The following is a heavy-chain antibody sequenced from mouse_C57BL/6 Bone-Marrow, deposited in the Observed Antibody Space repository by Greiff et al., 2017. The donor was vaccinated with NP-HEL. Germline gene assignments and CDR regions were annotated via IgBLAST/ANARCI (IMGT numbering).Heavy chain of an antibody. CDR2: IDPSDSYT. CDR3: AREGGFITTVVAPYFDY. Sequence: VQLQQPGAELVKPGASVKLSCKASGYTFTSYWMQWVKQRPGQGLEWIGEIDPSDSYTNYTQKFKGKATLTVDTSSSTAYMQLSSLTSEDSAVYYWAREGGFITTVVAPYFDYWGQGTTLTVSS. D-gene: IGHD1-1*01. CDR1: GYTFTSYW. J-gene: IGHJ2*01. V-gene: IGHV1-50*01.